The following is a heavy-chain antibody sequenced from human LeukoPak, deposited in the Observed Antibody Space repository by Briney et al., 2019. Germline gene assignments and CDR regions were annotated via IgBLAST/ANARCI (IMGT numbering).Heavy chain of an antibody. CDR3: AKDRGIQLWYPIDY. Sequence: GGSLRLSCAVSGFTFSSYAMSWVRQAPGKGLEWVLAISCSGCSTYYADSVKGRFTIARDNSKNTLYLQMNSLRAEDTAVYYCAKDRGIQLWYPIDYWGQGTLVTVSS. CDR2: ISCSGCST. CDR1: GFTFSSYA. V-gene: IGHV3-23*01. D-gene: IGHD5-18*01. J-gene: IGHJ4*02.